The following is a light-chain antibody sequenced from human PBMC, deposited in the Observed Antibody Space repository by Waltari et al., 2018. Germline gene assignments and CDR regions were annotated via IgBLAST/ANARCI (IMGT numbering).Light chain of an antibody. CDR3: QQYYRTPLT. CDR2: WAS. CDR1: QSLLFSSNNRNY. V-gene: IGKV4-1*01. Sequence: DIVMTQSPDSLAVSLGEGATINCKSSQSLLFSSNNRNYLAWYQQKPGPPPKLLIYWASTRESGVPDRFSGSGSGTDFTLTIRSLQAEDVAVYYCQQYYRTPLTFGGGTKVEIK. J-gene: IGKJ4*01.